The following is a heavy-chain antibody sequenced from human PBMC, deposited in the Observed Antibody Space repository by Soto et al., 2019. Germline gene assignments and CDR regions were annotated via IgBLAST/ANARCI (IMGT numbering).Heavy chain of an antibody. CDR2: ISYDGSNK. J-gene: IGHJ4*02. V-gene: IGHV3-30*18. CDR3: AKDRDKYYDSSGYSDY. D-gene: IGHD3-22*01. Sequence: GGSLRLSCAASGFTFSSYGMHWVRQAPGKGLEWVAVISYDGSNKYYADSVKGRFTISRDNSKNTLYLQMNSLRAEDTAVYYCAKDRDKYYDSSGYSDYWGQGTLVTVPS. CDR1: GFTFSSYG.